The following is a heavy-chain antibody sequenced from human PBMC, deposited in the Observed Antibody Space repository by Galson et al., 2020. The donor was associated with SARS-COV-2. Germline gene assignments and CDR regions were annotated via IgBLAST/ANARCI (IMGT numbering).Heavy chain of an antibody. CDR1: GFTFSSYA. D-gene: IGHD3-22*01. J-gene: IGHJ4*02. Sequence: GGSLRLSCAASGFTFSSYAMHWVRQAPGKGLEWVAVISYDGSNKYYADSVKGRFTISRDNSKNTLYLQMNSLRAEDTAVYYCARESYYDSRALDYWGQGTLVTVSS. CDR3: ARESYYDSRALDY. V-gene: IGHV3-30*07. CDR2: ISYDGSNK.